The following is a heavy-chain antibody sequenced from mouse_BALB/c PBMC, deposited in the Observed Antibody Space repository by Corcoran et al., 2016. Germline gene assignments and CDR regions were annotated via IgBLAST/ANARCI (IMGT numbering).Heavy chain of an antibody. V-gene: IGHV8-5*01. D-gene: IGHD2-4*01. CDR1: GFSLSTSNMG. J-gene: IGHJ1*01. Sequence: QVTLKESGPGILQPSQTLSLTCSFSGFSLSTSNMGVGWIRQPSGKGLEWLVHILWNDSKYYNPALKSRLTISKDTYNNQVFLKIANVDTADTATYYCARIAGITTDFDVWGAGTTVTVSS. CDR3: ARIAGITTDFDV. CDR2: ILWNDSK.